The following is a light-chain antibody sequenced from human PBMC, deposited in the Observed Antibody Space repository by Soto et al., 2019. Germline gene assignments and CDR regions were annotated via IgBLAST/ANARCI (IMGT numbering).Light chain of an antibody. V-gene: IGKV1-5*03. J-gene: IGKJ3*01. CDR2: KAS. CDR3: QQYNNFSPVT. Sequence: DIQMTQSPSTLSASVGDRVTITCRASQSISSWLAWYQQKPGKAPKLLIYKASSLESGVPSRFSGSGSGTEFTLTISSLQPDDFATYYCQQYNNFSPVTFGPGTRWISN. CDR1: QSISSW.